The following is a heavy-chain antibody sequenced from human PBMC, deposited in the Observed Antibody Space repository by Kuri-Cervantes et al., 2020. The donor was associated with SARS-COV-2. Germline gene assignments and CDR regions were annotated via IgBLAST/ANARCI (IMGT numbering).Heavy chain of an antibody. CDR1: GFTFSGHW. D-gene: IGHD1-20*01. CDR2: INPDGSYT. CDR3: VRDGYHWNFDY. V-gene: IGHV3-74*01. Sequence: ETLSLTCAASGFTFSGHWIHWVRQAPGKGLVWVSRINPDGSYTNNADSVKGRFTLSRDNAKNMLFLQMNSLRAEDTAVYYCVRDGYHWNFDYWGQGTLVTVSS. J-gene: IGHJ4*02.